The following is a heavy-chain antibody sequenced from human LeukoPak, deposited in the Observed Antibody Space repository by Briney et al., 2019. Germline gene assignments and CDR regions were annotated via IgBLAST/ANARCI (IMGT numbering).Heavy chain of an antibody. CDR2: MNPNSGDT. CDR3: ARGLGTYDSSELTWPMISF. V-gene: IGHV1-8*01. Sequence: ASVKLSCKASGYTFANYDINWVRQGIGQGLEWMGWMNPNSGDTAFAQKFQGRITMTRSTSISTAYMELSSLTSEDTAVYYCARGLGTYDSSELTWPMISFWGQGTLVTVSS. J-gene: IGHJ4*02. D-gene: IGHD3-22*01. CDR1: GYTFANYD.